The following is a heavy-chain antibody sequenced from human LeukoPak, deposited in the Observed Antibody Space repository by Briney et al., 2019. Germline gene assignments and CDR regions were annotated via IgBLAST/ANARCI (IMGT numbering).Heavy chain of an antibody. J-gene: IGHJ2*01. CDR3: ARDPGSLGYFDL. CDR1: ALTFSTYR. D-gene: IGHD3-10*01. V-gene: IGHV3-21*01. Sequence: PGGSLRLSCAASALTFSTYRMNWVRQAPGKGLEWVSSISNSSSYIYYADSVEGRFTISRDNAKNSLYLQMNSLRAEDTAVYYCARDPGSLGYFDLWGRGTLVTVSS. CDR2: ISNSSSYI.